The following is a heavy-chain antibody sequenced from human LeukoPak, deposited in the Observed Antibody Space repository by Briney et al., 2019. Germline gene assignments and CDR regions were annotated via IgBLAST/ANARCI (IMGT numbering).Heavy chain of an antibody. CDR2: ISGREGYI. CDR1: GFTFRTYS. Sequence: AGGSLRLSCAASGFTFRTYSVTWLRHSRGKGLEFFSSISGREGYIYYADSLKRRFVTSRDNTKNSVFLKLIILRADDSALYYCARVLVSGLPFSLDSWGQGTLVTVSS. J-gene: IGHJ5*01. CDR3: ARVLVSGLPFSLDS. V-gene: IGHV3-21*06. D-gene: IGHD5/OR15-5a*01.